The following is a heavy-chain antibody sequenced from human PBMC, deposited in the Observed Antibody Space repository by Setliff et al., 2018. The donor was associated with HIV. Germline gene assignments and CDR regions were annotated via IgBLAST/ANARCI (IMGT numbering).Heavy chain of an antibody. CDR2: IYNSGST. CDR1: GGSISSGSYY. V-gene: IGHV4-61*02. Sequence: SETLSLTCSVSGGSISSGSYYWSWIRQPAGKGLEWIGRIYNSGSTIYNPSLKSRVTLSLDTSKNQFSLKLSSVTAADTAVYYCARGVYYNFWSGYYGNWFDPWGQGTLVTVSS. J-gene: IGHJ5*02. CDR3: ARGVYYNFWSGYYGNWFDP. D-gene: IGHD3-3*01.